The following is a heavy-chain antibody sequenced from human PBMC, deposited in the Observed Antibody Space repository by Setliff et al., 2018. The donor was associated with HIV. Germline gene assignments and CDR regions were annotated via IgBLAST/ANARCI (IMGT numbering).Heavy chain of an antibody. CDR2: IFSSGST. V-gene: IGHV4-4*07. CDR1: GGSISSYY. D-gene: IGHD3-22*01. CDR3: ARDLVITMMVGPKFYFDY. J-gene: IGHJ4*02. Sequence: SETLSLTCTVSGGSISSYYWSWIRQPAGKGLEWIGRIFSSGSTSYNSSLKSRDTMSVDTSKNQFSLRLTSVTAADTAVYYCARDLVITMMVGPKFYFDYWGQGILVTVSS.